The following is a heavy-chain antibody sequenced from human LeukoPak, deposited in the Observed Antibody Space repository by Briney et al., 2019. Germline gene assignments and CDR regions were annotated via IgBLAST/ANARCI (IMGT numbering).Heavy chain of an antibody. CDR2: ISSSSSTI. CDR3: ARAPAPTGGYADY. Sequence: GGSLRLSCAASGFTFSSFSMNWVRQAPGKGLEWVSYISSSSSTIYYADSVKGRFTISRDNSKNTLYLQMNSLRAEGTAAYYCARAPAPTGGYADYWGQGTLVTVSS. D-gene: IGHD5-12*01. J-gene: IGHJ4*02. CDR1: GFTFSSFS. V-gene: IGHV3-48*01.